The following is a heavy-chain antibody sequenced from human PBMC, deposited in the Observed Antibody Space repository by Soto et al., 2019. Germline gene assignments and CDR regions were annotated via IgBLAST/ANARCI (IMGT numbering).Heavy chain of an antibody. D-gene: IGHD3-3*01. CDR1: GCTFSSYA. CDR3: ARVQYYDFWSGSPFDP. Sequence: GGSLRLSCAASGCTFSSYAMHWVRQAPGKGLEWVAVISYDGSNKYYADSVKGRFTISRDNSKNTLYLQMNSLRAEDTAVYYCARVQYYDFWSGSPFDPWGQGTLVTVSS. CDR2: ISYDGSNK. J-gene: IGHJ5*02. V-gene: IGHV3-30-3*01.